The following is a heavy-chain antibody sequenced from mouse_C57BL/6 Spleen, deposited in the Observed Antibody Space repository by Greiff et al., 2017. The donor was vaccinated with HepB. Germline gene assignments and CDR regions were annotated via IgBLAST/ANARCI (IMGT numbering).Heavy chain of an antibody. V-gene: IGHV5-17*01. CDR2: ISSGSSTI. CDR3: AQGGSSTMDY. Sequence: EVHLVESGGGLVKPGGSLKLSCAASGFTFSDYGMHWVRQAPEKGLEWVAYISSGSSTIYYADTVKGRFTISRDNAKNTLFLQMTSLRSEDTAMYYCAQGGSSTMDYWGQGTSVTVSS. J-gene: IGHJ4*01. CDR1: GFTFSDYG.